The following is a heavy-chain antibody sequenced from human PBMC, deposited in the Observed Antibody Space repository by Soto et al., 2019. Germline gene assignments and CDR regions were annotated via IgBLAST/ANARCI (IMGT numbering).Heavy chain of an antibody. CDR3: ASPYYDFWSGPKASEYYYGMDV. Sequence: ASVKVSCKASGGTFSSYAISWVRQAPGQGLEWMGGIIPIFGTANYAQKFQGRVTITADESTSTAYMELSSLRSEDTAVYYCASPYYDFWSGPKASEYYYGMDVWGQGTTVTVSS. CDR2: IIPIFGTA. D-gene: IGHD3-3*01. CDR1: GGTFSSYA. V-gene: IGHV1-69*13. J-gene: IGHJ6*02.